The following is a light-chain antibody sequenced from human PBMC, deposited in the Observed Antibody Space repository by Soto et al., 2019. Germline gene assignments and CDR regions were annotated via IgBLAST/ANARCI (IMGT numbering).Light chain of an antibody. CDR2: EVS. CDR3: SSYTSSNTRYV. CDR1: SSDIGHYDY. V-gene: IGLV2-14*01. J-gene: IGLJ1*01. Sequence: QSALTQPASVSGSPGQSITISCTGTSSDIGHYDYVSWYQQHPGKAPKLMIYEVSNRPSGVSNRFSGSKSANTASLTISGLQAEDEADYFCSSYTSSNTRYVFGTGTQLTVL.